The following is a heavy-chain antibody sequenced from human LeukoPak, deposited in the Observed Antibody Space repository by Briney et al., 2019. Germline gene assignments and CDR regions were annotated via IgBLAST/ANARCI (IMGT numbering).Heavy chain of an antibody. J-gene: IGHJ4*02. CDR3: ARVGSAVTTFDY. CDR1: GGTCSSYT. D-gene: IGHD4-11*01. Sequence: ASVKVSCKASGGTCSSYTISWVRQAPGQGLEWMGRIIPILGIANYAQKFQGRVTITADKSTSTAYMELSSLRSEDTAVYYCARVGSAVTTFDYWGQGTLATVSS. CDR2: IIPILGIA. V-gene: IGHV1-69*02.